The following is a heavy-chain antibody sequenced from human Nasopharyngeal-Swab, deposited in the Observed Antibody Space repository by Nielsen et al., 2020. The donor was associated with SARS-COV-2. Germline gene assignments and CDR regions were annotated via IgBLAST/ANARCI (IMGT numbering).Heavy chain of an antibody. D-gene: IGHD6-19*01. V-gene: IGHV4-4*07. CDR1: GGSIRNYY. CDR2: IYTSGSA. CDR3: ARDREVAGTGSDY. J-gene: IGHJ4*02. Sequence: SETLSLTCTVSGGSIRNYYWSWIRQPAGRGLEWIGRIYTSGSANYNPSLKSRVSMSVDTSTNQISLKLSSVTAADTAVYYCARDREVAGTGSDYWGQGTLVTVSS.